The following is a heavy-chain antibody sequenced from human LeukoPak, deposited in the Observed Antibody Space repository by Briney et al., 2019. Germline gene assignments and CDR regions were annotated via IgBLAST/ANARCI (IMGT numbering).Heavy chain of an antibody. J-gene: IGHJ3*02. CDR1: GGTFSSYA. CDR2: IIPILGIA. D-gene: IGHD2-2*03. V-gene: IGHV1-69*04. CDR3: ASGYCSSTSCYSAAFDI. Sequence: SVKVSCKASGGTFSSYAISWVRQAPGQGLEWMGRIIPILGIANYAQKFQGRVTITADESMSTAYMELSSLRSEDTAVYYCASGYCSSTSCYSAAFDIWGQGTMVTVSS.